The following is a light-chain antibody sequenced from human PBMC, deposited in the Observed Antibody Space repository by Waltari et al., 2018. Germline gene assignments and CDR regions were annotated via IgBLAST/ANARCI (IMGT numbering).Light chain of an antibody. V-gene: IGKV1-39*01. CDR1: QSVSKY. CDR2: TTS. J-gene: IGKJ4*01. Sequence: DIQMTQSPSSLSASVGDRLTITCRASQSVSKYLNWYQQQPGKAPKLLIYTTSNLQSGVPSRFSGSGSGTDFTLTISSLQLEDLATYYCQQSYNTPLSFGGGTKVEIK. CDR3: QQSYNTPLS.